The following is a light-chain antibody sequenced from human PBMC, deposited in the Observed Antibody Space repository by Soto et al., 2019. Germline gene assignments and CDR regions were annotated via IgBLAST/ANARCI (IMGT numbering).Light chain of an antibody. CDR1: HSTSTW. CDR2: KAS. V-gene: IGKV1-5*03. Sequence: DIPITQSPSTLSASGGDRVTITCQARHSTSTWLAWYQHKPGKAPNLLSYKASSLERGVPSRFSGRGSGTESTLTLSTRKPNDVATYYCGQYARYRTFGQGTKVEIK. J-gene: IGKJ1*01. CDR3: GQYARYRT.